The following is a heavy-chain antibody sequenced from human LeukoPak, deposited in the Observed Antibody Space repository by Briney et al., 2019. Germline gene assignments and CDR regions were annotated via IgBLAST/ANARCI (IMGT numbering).Heavy chain of an antibody. Sequence: GASVKVSCKASGGTFSSYAITWVRQAPGQGLEWMGGIIPIVGTANYAQKFQGRVTITADESTTTAYMELSSLRSEDTAVYYCARAAHSSSWYFWFDPWGQGTLVTVSS. V-gene: IGHV1-69*13. CDR2: IIPIVGTA. J-gene: IGHJ5*02. CDR1: GGTFSSYA. D-gene: IGHD6-13*01. CDR3: ARAAHSSSWYFWFDP.